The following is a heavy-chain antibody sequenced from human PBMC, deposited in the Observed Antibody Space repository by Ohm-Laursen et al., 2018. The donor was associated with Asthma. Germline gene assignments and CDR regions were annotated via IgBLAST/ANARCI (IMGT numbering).Heavy chain of an antibody. CDR1: GGSISSGGYY. V-gene: IGHV4-31*02. CDR2: IYYSGST. J-gene: IGHJ6*02. CDR3: ARDPEIVVVPTVIGEYNYYGMDV. Sequence: SQTLSLTWTVSGGSISSGGYYWSWIRQHPGKGLEWIGYIYYSGSTYYNPSLKSRVTISVDTSKNQFSLQLNSVTPEDAAVYYCARDPEIVVVPTVIGEYNYYGMDVWGQGTTVTVSS. D-gene: IGHD2-2*02.